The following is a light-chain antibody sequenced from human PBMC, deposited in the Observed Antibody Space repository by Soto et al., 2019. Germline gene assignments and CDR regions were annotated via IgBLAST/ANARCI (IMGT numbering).Light chain of an antibody. J-gene: IGKJ1*01. CDR2: GAS. CDR3: QQYNNWPWT. V-gene: IGKV3-15*01. Sequence: EIVMTQSPATLSVSPGERATLSCRASQSVSSNLAWYQQKPGQAPRLLIYGASTRATVIPARFSGSGSGTEFTITISSLQSEDFSVDYCQQYNNWPWTLGQGTKVEIK. CDR1: QSVSSN.